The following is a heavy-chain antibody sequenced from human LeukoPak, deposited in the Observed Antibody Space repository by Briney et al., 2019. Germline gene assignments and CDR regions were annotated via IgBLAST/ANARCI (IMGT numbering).Heavy chain of an antibody. V-gene: IGHV4-39*07. J-gene: IGHJ4*02. Sequence: SETLSLTCTVSGGSISSSSYYWGWIRQPPGKGLEWIGSIYYSGSTYYNPSLKSRVTISVDTSKNQFSLKLSSVTAADTAVYYCARWDNWNHLFDYWGQGTLVTVSS. CDR3: ARWDNWNHLFDY. D-gene: IGHD1-1*01. CDR2: IYYSGST. CDR1: GGSISSSSYY.